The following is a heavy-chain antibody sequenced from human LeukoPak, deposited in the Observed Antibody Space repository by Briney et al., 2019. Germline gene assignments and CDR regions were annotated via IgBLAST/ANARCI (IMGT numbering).Heavy chain of an antibody. CDR1: GFTFSSYA. Sequence: PGGSLRLSCAASGFTFSSYAMSWVRQAPGKGLEWVSYISSSSSTIYYADSVKGRFTISRDNAKNSLYLQMNSLRAEDTAVYYCARGVRRWELPQPDDYWGQGTLVTVSS. CDR3: ARGVRRWELPQPDDY. V-gene: IGHV3-48*01. D-gene: IGHD1-26*01. J-gene: IGHJ4*02. CDR2: ISSSSSTI.